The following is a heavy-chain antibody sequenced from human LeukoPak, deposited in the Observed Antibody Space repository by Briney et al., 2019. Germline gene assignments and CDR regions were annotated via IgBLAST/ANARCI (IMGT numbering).Heavy chain of an antibody. CDR3: ARRRSGLNWFDP. D-gene: IGHD1-1*01. CDR2: IYYSGST. CDR1: GGSISSSSYY. V-gene: IGHV4-39*01. J-gene: IGHJ5*02. Sequence: SETLSLTCTVSGGSISSSSYYWGWIRQPPGKGLEWIGGIYYSGSTYYNPSLKSRVTISVDTSKNQFSLELSSVTAADTAVYYCARRRSGLNWFDPWGQGTLVTVSS.